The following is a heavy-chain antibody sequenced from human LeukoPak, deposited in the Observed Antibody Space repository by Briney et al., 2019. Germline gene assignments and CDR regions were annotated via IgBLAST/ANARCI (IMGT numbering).Heavy chain of an antibody. CDR3: ARARRDGNTGLAFDI. CDR2: IKQDGNEK. Sequence: PGGSPRLSCAGSGFNFGNYWMSWVRQTPGKGLEWVANIKQDGNEKFYVDSVRGRFNIFRENAKNSLYLQMNSLRAEDTAVYYCARARRDGNTGLAFDIWGQGTMVTVSS. J-gene: IGHJ3*02. D-gene: IGHD5-24*01. V-gene: IGHV3-7*01. CDR1: GFNFGNYW.